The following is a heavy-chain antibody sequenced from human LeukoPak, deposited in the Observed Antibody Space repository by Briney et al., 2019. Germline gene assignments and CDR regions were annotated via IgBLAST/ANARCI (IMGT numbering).Heavy chain of an antibody. Sequence: SVKVSCKASGYTFTGYYMHWVRQAPGQGLEWMGGIIPIFGTANYAQKFQGRVTITADESTSTAYMELSSLRSEDTAVYYCARGRFLEWLQYYYYYYMDVWGKGTTVTVSS. V-gene: IGHV1-69*13. J-gene: IGHJ6*03. CDR2: IIPIFGTA. D-gene: IGHD3-3*01. CDR3: ARGRFLEWLQYYYYYYMDV. CDR1: GYTFTGYY.